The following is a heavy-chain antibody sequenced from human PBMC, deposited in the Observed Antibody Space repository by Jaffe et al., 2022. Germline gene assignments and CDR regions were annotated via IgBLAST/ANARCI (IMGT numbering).Heavy chain of an antibody. CDR3: ARVHGDYVEDYDAFDI. D-gene: IGHD4-17*01. CDR1: GFTFSSYS. Sequence: EVQLVESGGGLVQPGGSLRLSCAASGFTFSSYSMNWVRQAPGKGLEWVSYISSSSSTIYYADSVKGRFTISRDNAKNSLYLQMNSLRAEDTAVYYCARVHGDYVEDYDAFDIWGQGTMVTVSS. J-gene: IGHJ3*02. V-gene: IGHV3-48*01. CDR2: ISSSSSTI.